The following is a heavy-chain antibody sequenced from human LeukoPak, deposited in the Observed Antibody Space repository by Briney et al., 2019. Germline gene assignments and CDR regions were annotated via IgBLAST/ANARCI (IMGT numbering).Heavy chain of an antibody. CDR2: ISYDGSNK. D-gene: IGHD2-2*01. V-gene: IGHV3-30*03. CDR1: GFSFRTYA. Sequence: GGSLRLSCGASGFSFRTYAMHWPRHSPGKGLEWVAIISYDGSNKHYAASAKGRSIIPRDNSKNTLYLQMNSLRAEDTAVYYCARGSFEGRRKLIPAAVPNWGQGTLVTVSS. J-gene: IGHJ4*02. CDR3: ARGSFEGRRKLIPAAVPN.